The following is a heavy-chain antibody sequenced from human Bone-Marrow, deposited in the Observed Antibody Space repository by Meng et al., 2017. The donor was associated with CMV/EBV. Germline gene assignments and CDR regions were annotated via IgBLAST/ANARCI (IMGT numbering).Heavy chain of an antibody. J-gene: IGHJ6*02. CDR1: GGTFSTDS. V-gene: IGHV1-69*04. Sequence: SVKVSCKASGGTFSTDSINWVRQAPGQGPEWMGRIIPFLGISRYAQKFQGRVTLTADKSTSTTYMELNSLRSEDTAVYYCARDGDPAGYYYGMDVWGQGTTVTVSS. CDR3: ARDGDPAGYYYGMDV. D-gene: IGHD7-27*01. CDR2: IIPFLGIS.